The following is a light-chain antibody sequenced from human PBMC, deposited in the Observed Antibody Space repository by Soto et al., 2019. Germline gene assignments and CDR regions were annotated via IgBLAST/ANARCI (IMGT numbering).Light chain of an antibody. CDR2: DAS. Sequence: EVVLTQSPATLSVSPGARATLSCRAGRSVDSNLAWYQQKPGQAPRLLIYDASTRATGTPARFSGSGSGTEFTLTISSLKSEDFAVYYCQQYNNWPRTFGQGTKVDIK. CDR1: RSVDSN. V-gene: IGKV3-15*01. CDR3: QQYNNWPRT. J-gene: IGKJ1*01.